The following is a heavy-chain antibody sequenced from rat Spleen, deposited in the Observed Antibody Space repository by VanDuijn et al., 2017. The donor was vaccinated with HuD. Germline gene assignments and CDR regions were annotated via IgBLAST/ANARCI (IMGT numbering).Heavy chain of an antibody. Sequence: EVQLQESGPGLVKPSQSLSLTCSVTGYSITSNYWGWIRKFPGNKMEWIGHISYSGSTSYNPSLKSRISITRDTSKNQFFLQLNSVTTEDTATYYCARLLITIAAIPDWYFDFWGPGTMVTVSS. CDR1: GYSITSNY. D-gene: IGHD1-2*01. J-gene: IGHJ1*01. V-gene: IGHV3-1*01. CDR2: ISYSGST. CDR3: ARLLITIAAIPDWYFDF.